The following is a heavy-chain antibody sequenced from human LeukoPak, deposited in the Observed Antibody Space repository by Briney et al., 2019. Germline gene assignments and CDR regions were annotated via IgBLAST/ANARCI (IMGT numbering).Heavy chain of an antibody. Sequence: SETLSLTCAVSGGSISSYYWSWIRQPAGKGLEWIGRIYASGSTDYYPSLTSRVTMSVATSKIQFSLMLSSVTAADTAVYYCARSSRGVSSSPYYYYYYCMDVWGKGTTVTVSS. J-gene: IGHJ6*03. CDR3: ARSSRGVSSSPYYYYYYCMDV. CDR2: IYASGST. V-gene: IGHV4-4*07. D-gene: IGHD6-6*01. CDR1: GGSISSYY.